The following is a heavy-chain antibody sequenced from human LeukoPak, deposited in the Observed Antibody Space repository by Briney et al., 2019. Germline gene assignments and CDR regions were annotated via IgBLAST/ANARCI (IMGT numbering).Heavy chain of an antibody. D-gene: IGHD1-14*01. V-gene: IGHV4-4*07. CDR2: IHTSGTT. Sequence: SETLSLTCTVPGGSISKYYWSWIRQPADKGLEWIGRIHTSGTTHYNPSLKSRVTLSVDTSTNQISLRLTSVTATDTAVYYCARLHLPAHEGAFDIWGRGTMVTVSS. CDR3: ARLHLPAHEGAFDI. CDR1: GGSISKYY. J-gene: IGHJ3*02.